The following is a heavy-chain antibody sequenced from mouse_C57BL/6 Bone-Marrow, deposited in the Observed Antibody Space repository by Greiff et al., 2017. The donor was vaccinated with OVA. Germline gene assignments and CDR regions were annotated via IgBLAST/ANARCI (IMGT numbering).Heavy chain of an antibody. Sequence: EVQLQQSGPVLVKPGASVKMSCKASGYTFTDYYMNWVKQSHGKSLEWIGVINPYNGGTSYNQKFKGKATLTVDKSSSTAYMELNSLTSEDSAVYYCARGDYGSRDWYFDVWGTGTTVTVSS. CDR1: GYTFTDYY. J-gene: IGHJ1*03. CDR2: INPYNGGT. D-gene: IGHD1-1*01. CDR3: ARGDYGSRDWYFDV. V-gene: IGHV1-19*01.